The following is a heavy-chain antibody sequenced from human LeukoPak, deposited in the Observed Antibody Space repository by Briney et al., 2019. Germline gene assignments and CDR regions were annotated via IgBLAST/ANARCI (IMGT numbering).Heavy chain of an antibody. CDR2: MNPNSGNT. CDR1: GYTFTIYD. V-gene: IGHV1-8*01. CDR3: ARGNSSSWYYYYYMDV. J-gene: IGHJ6*03. D-gene: IGHD6-13*01. Sequence: ASVKVSCKASGYTFTIYDINWVRQATGQGLEWMGWMNPNSGNTGYAQKFHGRVTMTRNTTISTAYMALSSLRSEDTAVYYCARGNSSSWYYYYYMDVWGKGTTVTVSS.